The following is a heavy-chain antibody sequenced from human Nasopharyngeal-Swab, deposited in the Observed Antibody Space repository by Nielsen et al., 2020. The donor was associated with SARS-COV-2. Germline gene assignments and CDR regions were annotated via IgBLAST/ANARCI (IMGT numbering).Heavy chain of an antibody. Sequence: SETLSLTCTVYGGSFSGYYWSWIRQPPGKGLEWIGEINHSGSTNYNPSLKSRVTISVDTSKNQFSLKLSSVTAADTAVYYCARGRELYYYDSSGYYYFDYWGQGTLVTASS. J-gene: IGHJ4*02. CDR3: ARGRELYYYDSSGYYYFDY. CDR2: INHSGST. V-gene: IGHV4-34*01. CDR1: GGSFSGYY. D-gene: IGHD3-22*01.